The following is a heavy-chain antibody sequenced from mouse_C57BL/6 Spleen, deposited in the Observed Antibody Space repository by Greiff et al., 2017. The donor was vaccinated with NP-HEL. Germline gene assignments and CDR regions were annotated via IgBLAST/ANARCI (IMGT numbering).Heavy chain of an antibody. CDR3: ARWYDYDGWFAY. D-gene: IGHD2-4*01. J-gene: IGHJ3*01. Sequence: EVQLQQSGPELVKPGASVKISCKASGYSFTGYYMHWVKQSSEKSLEWIGEINPSTGGTSYNQKFKGKATLTLDKSSSTAYMQLKSLTSEDSAVYYCARWYDYDGWFAYWGQGTLVTVSA. V-gene: IGHV1-43*01. CDR1: GYSFTGYY. CDR2: INPSTGGT.